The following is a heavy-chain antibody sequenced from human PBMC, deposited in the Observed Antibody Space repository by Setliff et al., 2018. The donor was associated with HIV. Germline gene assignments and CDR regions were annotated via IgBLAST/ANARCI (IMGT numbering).Heavy chain of an antibody. CDR1: GGSFSGYY. Sequence: KPSETLSLTCAVYGGSFSGYYRTWIRQPPGKGLEWIGDINHSGITNYNPSLKSRVTISVDTSKNQFSLKLSSVTAADTAMYYCTRGRLYSGPHFWGQGTLVTVSS. D-gene: IGHD5-12*01. CDR2: INHSGIT. CDR3: TRGRLYSGPHF. V-gene: IGHV4-34*01. J-gene: IGHJ4*02.